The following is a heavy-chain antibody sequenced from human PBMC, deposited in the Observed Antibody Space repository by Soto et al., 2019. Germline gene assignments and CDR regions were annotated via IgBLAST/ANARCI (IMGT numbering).Heavy chain of an antibody. J-gene: IGHJ4*02. CDR2: IIPIFGTA. CDR1: GGTFSSYA. V-gene: IGHV1-69*01. CDR3: ARSGSYEYYFDY. D-gene: IGHD1-26*01. Sequence: QVQLVQSGAEVKKPGSSVKVSCKASGGTFSSYAISWVRQAPGQGLEWMGGIIPIFGTANYAQKFQGRVTITADASTSTAYMELSSLKYEDTAVYYCARSGSYEYYFDYWGQGTLVTVSS.